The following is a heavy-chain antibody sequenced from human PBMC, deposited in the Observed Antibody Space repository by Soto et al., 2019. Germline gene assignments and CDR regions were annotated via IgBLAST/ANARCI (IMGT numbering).Heavy chain of an antibody. CDR2: INHSGST. CDR3: ARGIGVNPYFDY. Sequence: SETLSLTCTVSGGSISSSNYYWGWNRQPPGKGLEWIGSINHSGSTNYNPSLKSRVTISVDTSKNQFSLKLSSVTAADSAVYYCARGIGVNPYFDYWGQGTLVTVSS. V-gene: IGHV4-39*07. D-gene: IGHD3-10*01. J-gene: IGHJ4*02. CDR1: GGSISSSNYY.